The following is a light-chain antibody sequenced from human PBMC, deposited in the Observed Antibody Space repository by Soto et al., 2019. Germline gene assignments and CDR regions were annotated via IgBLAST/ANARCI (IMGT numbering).Light chain of an antibody. J-gene: IGKJ3*01. Sequence: DIQMTQSPSSLSAFVGDSVTFTCRASQGISNYLAWYHQKPGKVPKLLIYAASTLQSGVPSRFSGSGSGTDFTLTISSLQPEDVATYYCQHYHSPPFTFGPGTKLEIK. CDR2: AAS. CDR1: QGISNY. CDR3: QHYHSPPFT. V-gene: IGKV1-27*01.